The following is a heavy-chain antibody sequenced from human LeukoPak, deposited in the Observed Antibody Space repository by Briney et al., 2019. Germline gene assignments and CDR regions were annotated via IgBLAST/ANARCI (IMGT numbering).Heavy chain of an antibody. CDR1: GGSISSSSYY. J-gene: IGHJ4*02. Sequence: PSETLSLTCTVSGGSISSSSYYWGWIRQPPGKGLEWIGSIYYSGSTYYNPSLKSRVTISVDTSKNQFSLKLSSVTAADTAVYYCARQRGLQYVPIDYWGQGTLVTVSS. D-gene: IGHD4-11*01. CDR2: IYYSGST. V-gene: IGHV4-39*01. CDR3: ARQRGLQYVPIDY.